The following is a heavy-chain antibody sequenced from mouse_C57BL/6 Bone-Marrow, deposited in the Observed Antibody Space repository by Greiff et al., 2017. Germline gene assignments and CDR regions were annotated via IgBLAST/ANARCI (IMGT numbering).Heavy chain of an antibody. J-gene: IGHJ4*01. CDR2: IWTGGGP. Sequence: QVQLKQSGPGLVAPSQSLSITCTVSGFSLTSYAISWVRQPPGKGLEWLGVIWTGGGPNYNSALKSRLSISTDNSKSQVFLKKNSLQTDDTARYYCARNGGAGTYAMDYWGQGTSVTVSS. CDR3: ARNGGAGTYAMDY. D-gene: IGHD4-1*01. CDR1: GFSLTSYA. V-gene: IGHV2-9-1*01.